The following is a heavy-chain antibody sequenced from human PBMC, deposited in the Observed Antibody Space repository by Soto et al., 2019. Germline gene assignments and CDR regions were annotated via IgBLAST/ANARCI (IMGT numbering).Heavy chain of an antibody. V-gene: IGHV1-2*02. J-gene: IGHJ3*02. CDR1: GYTFTGYY. Sequence: ASVKVSCKASGYTFTGYYMHWVRQAPGQGLEWMGWINPNSGGTNYAQKFQGRVTMTRDTSISTAYMELSRLRSDDTAVYYCARVILWFGESYDAFDIWGQGTMVTVSS. D-gene: IGHD3-10*01. CDR3: ARVILWFGESYDAFDI. CDR2: INPNSGGT.